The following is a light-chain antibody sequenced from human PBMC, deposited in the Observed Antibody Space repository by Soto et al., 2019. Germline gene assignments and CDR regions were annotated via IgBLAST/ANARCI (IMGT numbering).Light chain of an antibody. Sequence: QSVLTQPASASGSPGQSITISCTGTSSDVGGYNYVSWYQQHPGKAPKLMIYEVSNRPSGVSNRFSGSKSGNTASLTISALQAEDEADYYCSSYTSSSPLYVFGTGTKVTVL. V-gene: IGLV2-14*01. CDR3: SSYTSSSPLYV. CDR1: SSDVGGYNY. J-gene: IGLJ1*01. CDR2: EVS.